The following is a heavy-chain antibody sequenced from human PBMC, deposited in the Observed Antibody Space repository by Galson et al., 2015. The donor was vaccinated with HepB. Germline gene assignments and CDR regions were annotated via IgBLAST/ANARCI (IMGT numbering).Heavy chain of an antibody. Sequence: SLRLSCAASGFTFSSYGMHWVRQAPGKGLEWVAVIWYDGSNKYYADSVKGRFTISRDNSKNTLYLQMNSLRAEDTAVYYCARDRLNYGGTYYYYGMDVWGQGTTVTVSS. CDR1: GFTFSSYG. CDR2: IWYDGSNK. CDR3: ARDRLNYGGTYYYYGMDV. V-gene: IGHV3-33*01. D-gene: IGHD4-23*01. J-gene: IGHJ6*02.